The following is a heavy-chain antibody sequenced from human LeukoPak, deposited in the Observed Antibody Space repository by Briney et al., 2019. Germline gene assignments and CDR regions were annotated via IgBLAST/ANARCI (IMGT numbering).Heavy chain of an antibody. CDR2: ISYDGSNK. CDR3: ARAIRIAAAEYFFDY. Sequence: GGSLRLSCAASGFTFSTYSMCWVRQAPGKGLEWVTIISYDGSNKYYTDSVKGRFTISRDNPKNTLYLQMNSLRAEDTALYYCARAIRIAAAEYFFDYWGQGTLVTVSS. D-gene: IGHD6-13*01. J-gene: IGHJ4*02. V-gene: IGHV3-30*14. CDR1: GFTFSTYS.